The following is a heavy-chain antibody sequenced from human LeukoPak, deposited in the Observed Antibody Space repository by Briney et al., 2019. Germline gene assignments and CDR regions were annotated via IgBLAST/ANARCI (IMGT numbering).Heavy chain of an antibody. CDR1: GFSFSSYW. J-gene: IGHJ5*02. D-gene: IGHD3-3*01. Sequence: GGSLRLSCAASGFSFSSYWMTWVRQAPGKGLEWVANIKPDGSDKYHVDSVKGRFIISRDNAKNSLFLQMNSLRVEDAAVYYCARGHLKLEPWGQGTLVTVSS. CDR3: ARGHLKLEP. V-gene: IGHV3-7*01. CDR2: IKPDGSDK.